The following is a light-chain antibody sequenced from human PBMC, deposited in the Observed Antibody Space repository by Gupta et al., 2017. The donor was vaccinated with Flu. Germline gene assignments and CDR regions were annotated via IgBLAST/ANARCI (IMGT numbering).Light chain of an antibody. J-gene: IGLJ2*01. Sequence: GTSSDIGAYNYVSWYQQHPGKAPKLMIFEVNNRPSGVSNRFSGSKSGNTASLTISGLQAEDESHYYCSSYTGSSTLFGRGTKLTVL. V-gene: IGLV2-14*01. CDR2: EVN. CDR1: SSDIGAYNY. CDR3: SSYTGSSTL.